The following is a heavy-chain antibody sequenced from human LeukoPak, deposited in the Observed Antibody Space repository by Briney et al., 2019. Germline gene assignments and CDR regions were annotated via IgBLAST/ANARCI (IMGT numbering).Heavy chain of an antibody. D-gene: IGHD3/OR15-3a*01. V-gene: IGHV4-4*07. CDR1: GGSMSRYY. J-gene: IGHJ6*02. CDR2: VDRSGET. Sequence: SDPVSLTRSVWGGSMSRYYGRWMRQPAGKGLEWSGRVDRSGETNYKPSYKRRLTGSVEMSKNTIYLRLRSGSAGDTAVYYCARDDFKYAGHYGMDVWGQGTTVTVSS. CDR3: ARDDFKYAGHYGMDV.